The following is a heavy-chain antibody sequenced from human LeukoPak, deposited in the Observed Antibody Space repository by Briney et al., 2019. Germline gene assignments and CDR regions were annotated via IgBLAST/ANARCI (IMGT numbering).Heavy chain of an antibody. CDR1: GGSFSGYH. J-gene: IGHJ4*02. V-gene: IGHV4-34*01. Sequence: PLETLSLTCAVYGGSFSGYHWSRIRQPPGKGLEWIGEINHSGSTSYNPSLKSRVTISVDTSKNQFSLKLSSVTAADTAVYYCARGNYDYFDYWGQGTLVTVSS. D-gene: IGHD1-7*01. CDR3: ARGNYDYFDY. CDR2: INHSGST.